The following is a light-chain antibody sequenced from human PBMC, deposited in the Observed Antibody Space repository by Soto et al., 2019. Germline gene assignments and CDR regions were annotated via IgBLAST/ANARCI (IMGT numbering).Light chain of an antibody. Sequence: QSALTQPASVSGSPGQSITISCTGTSSDVGNYNYVSWYQQYPGKAPKLMIYDVTNRPSGVSNRFSGSKSGNTASLTISGLQAEDEADYYCSSYRSSTTAVVFGGWTKLTVL. CDR3: SSYRSSTTAVV. J-gene: IGLJ2*01. CDR1: SSDVGNYNY. CDR2: DVT. V-gene: IGLV2-14*03.